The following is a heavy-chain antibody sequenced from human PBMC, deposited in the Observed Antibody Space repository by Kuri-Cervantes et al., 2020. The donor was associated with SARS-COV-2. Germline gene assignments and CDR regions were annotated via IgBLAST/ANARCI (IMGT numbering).Heavy chain of an antibody. J-gene: IGHJ3*01. CDR2: IFTDDKT. CDR1: GFTFSSYW. CDR3: ARGNVAVAGDAFDV. Sequence: GESLKISCAASGFTFSSYWMHWVRQAPGKGLEWVSVIFTDDKTYYADSVKDRVNMSRDNFRNTVFLQINSLRADDTAVYYCARGNVAVAGDAFDVWGHGTVVTVSS. V-gene: IGHV3-66*01. D-gene: IGHD6-19*01.